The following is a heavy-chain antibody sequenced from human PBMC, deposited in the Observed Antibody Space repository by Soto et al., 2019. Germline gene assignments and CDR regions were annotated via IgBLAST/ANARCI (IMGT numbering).Heavy chain of an antibody. D-gene: IGHD6-19*01. CDR1: GSSISSVKW. CDR3: ASTDSGWPTYEAY. V-gene: IGHV4-4*02. CDR2: IYHGGDT. J-gene: IGHJ4*02. Sequence: PSETLSLTGTVTGSSISSVKWWSWVRQPPGKGLEWIGEIYHGGDTNYNSSLKSRVTMSVDKSRNQFTLRLTSVTAADTAVYYCASTDSGWPTYEAYWGQGTLVTVSS.